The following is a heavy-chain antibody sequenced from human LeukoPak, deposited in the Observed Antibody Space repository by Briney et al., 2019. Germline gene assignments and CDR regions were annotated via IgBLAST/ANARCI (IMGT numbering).Heavy chain of an antibody. CDR3: ARDLYDSSGYPHFDY. CDR1: GFTFSSYN. Sequence: PGGSLRLSCAASGFTFSSYNMNWVRKAPGKGLEWVASISSSSSYIYYADSVKGRFTISRDNAKNSLYVQMNSLRAEDTAVHYCARDLYDSSGYPHFDYWGQGTLVTVSS. V-gene: IGHV3-21*01. D-gene: IGHD3-22*01. J-gene: IGHJ4*02. CDR2: ISSSSSYI.